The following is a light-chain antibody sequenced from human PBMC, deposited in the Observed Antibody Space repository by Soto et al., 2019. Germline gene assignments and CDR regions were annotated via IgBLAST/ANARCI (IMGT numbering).Light chain of an antibody. V-gene: IGLV2-14*01. CDR1: SYNVGGYNY. CDR3: TSYTAYVPRAV. CDR2: GVS. Sequence: QSALTQPASVSGSPGQSITISCTGTSYNVGGYNYVSWYQQLPGKAPKLMIYGVSNRASGVSDRFSGSKSGNTASLTISGLQPEDEADYYCTSYTAYVPRAVFGGGTKLTVL. J-gene: IGLJ2*01.